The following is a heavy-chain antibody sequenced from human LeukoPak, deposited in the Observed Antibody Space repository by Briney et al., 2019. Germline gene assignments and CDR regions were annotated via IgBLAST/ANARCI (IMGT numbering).Heavy chain of an antibody. Sequence: GRSLRLSCAASGFTFSSYGMHWVRQAPGKGLEWVAVISYDGSNKYYADSVKGRFTTSRDNSKNTLYLQMNSLRAEDTAVYYCAKDRSGWTLDYWGQGTLVTVSS. D-gene: IGHD6-19*01. CDR3: AKDRSGWTLDY. CDR2: ISYDGSNK. CDR1: GFTFSSYG. J-gene: IGHJ4*02. V-gene: IGHV3-30*18.